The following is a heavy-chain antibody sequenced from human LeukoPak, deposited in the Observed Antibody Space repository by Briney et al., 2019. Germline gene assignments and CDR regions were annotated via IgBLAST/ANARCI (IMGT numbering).Heavy chain of an antibody. CDR1: GFTFSSYW. D-gene: IGHD6-13*01. CDR3: ARALYSSSWYEENWFDP. Sequence: PGGSLRLSCAASGFTFSSYWMHWVRQAPGKGLVWVSRINSDGSSTSYADSVKGRFTISRDNAKNTLYLQMNSLRAEDTAVYYCARALYSSSWYEENWFDPWGQGTLVTVSS. CDR2: INSDGSST. J-gene: IGHJ5*02. V-gene: IGHV3-74*01.